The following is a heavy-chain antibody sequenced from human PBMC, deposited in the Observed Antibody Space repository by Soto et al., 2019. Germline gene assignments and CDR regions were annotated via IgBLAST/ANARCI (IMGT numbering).Heavy chain of an antibody. CDR1: GGSISSYY. CDR2: IYYSGST. Sequence: PSETLSLTCTVSGGSISSYYWNWIRQPPGKGLEWIGYIYYSGSTNYNPSLKSRVTISVDTSKNQFSLKLSSVTAADTAVYYCARDSATLGMDVWGQRTTVTVSS. J-gene: IGHJ6*02. D-gene: IGHD5-12*01. V-gene: IGHV4-59*12. CDR3: ARDSATLGMDV.